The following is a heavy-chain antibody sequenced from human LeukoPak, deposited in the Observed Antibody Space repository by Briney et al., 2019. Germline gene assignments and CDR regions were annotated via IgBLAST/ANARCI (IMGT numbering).Heavy chain of an antibody. CDR2: INHSGST. V-gene: IGHV4-34*01. Sequence: SETLSLTCAVYGGSFSGYYWSWIRPPPGKGLDWIGQINHSGSTNYNPSLKSRVTISVDTSKNQFSLKLSSVTAADTAVYYCARKNPRTNIVGAVPRYWFDPWGQATLVTVPS. CDR3: ARKNPRTNIVGAVPRYWFDP. D-gene: IGHD1-26*01. CDR1: GGSFSGYY. J-gene: IGHJ5*02.